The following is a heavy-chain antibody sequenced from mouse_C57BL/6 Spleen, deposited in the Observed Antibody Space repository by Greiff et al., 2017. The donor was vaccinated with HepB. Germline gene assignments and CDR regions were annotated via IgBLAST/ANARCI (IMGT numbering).Heavy chain of an antibody. Sequence: EVQLQQSGTVLARPGASVKMSCKTSGYTFTSYWMHWVKQRPGQGLEWIGAIYPGNSDTSYNQKFKGKAKLTAVTSASTAYMELSSLTNEDSAVYYGTRDGSSPYWYFDVWGTGTTVTVSS. J-gene: IGHJ1*03. V-gene: IGHV1-5*01. CDR2: IYPGNSDT. CDR1: GYTFTSYW. D-gene: IGHD1-1*01. CDR3: TRDGSSPYWYFDV.